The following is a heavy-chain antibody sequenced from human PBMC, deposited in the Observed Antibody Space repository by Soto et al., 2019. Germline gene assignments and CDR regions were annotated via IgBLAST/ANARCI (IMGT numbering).Heavy chain of an antibody. V-gene: IGHV3-48*03. D-gene: IGHD2-8*02. CDR1: GFTFSSYE. CDR2: ISDGGTI. Sequence: PGGSLRLSCAASGFTFSSYEMNWVRQPPGKGLEWVSHISDGGTIYYADSVKGRFTISRDNAQNSLFLQMNSLRAEDTAVYYCARSTGSHRPFDYWGQGTLVTVSS. J-gene: IGHJ4*02. CDR3: ARSTGSHRPFDY.